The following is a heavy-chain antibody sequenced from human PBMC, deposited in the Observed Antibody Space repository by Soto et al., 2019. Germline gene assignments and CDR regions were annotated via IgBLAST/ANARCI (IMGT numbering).Heavy chain of an antibody. D-gene: IGHD2-2*01. CDR2: ITPYNGKT. Sequence: SVKVSCKASGYTFITYGVTWVRQAPGQGLEWMGWITPYNGKTHYAQKFQDRVTMTTDTAATTAYMELRSLTSDDSAMYFCARDTSHYFDHWGQGILVTVFS. CDR3: ARDTSHYFDH. J-gene: IGHJ4*02. CDR1: GYTFITYG. V-gene: IGHV1-18*01.